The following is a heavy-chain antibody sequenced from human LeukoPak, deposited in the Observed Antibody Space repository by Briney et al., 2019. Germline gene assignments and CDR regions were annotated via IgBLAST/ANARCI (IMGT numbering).Heavy chain of an antibody. D-gene: IGHD6-13*01. CDR1: GFTFSSYG. CDR2: IRYDGSNK. CDR3: ARAQRYSSSWPPDY. Sequence: GGSLRLSCAASGFTFSSYGMHWVRQAPGKGLEWVAFIRYDGSNKYYADSVKGRFTISRDNAKNSLYLQMNSLRAEDTALYHCARAQRYSSSWPPDYWGQGTLVTVSS. J-gene: IGHJ4*02. V-gene: IGHV3-30*02.